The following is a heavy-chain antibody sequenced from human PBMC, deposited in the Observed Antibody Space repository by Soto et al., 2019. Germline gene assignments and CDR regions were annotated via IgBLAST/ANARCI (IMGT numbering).Heavy chain of an antibody. CDR3: ARYWREWLYLWFDP. CDR2: IYYSGST. V-gene: IGHV4-31*03. J-gene: IGHJ5*02. CDR1: GGSISSGGYY. Sequence: SETLSLTCTVSGGSISSGGYYWSWIRQHPGKGLEWIGYIYYSGSTYYNPSLKSRVTISVDTSKNQFSLKLSSVTAADTAVYYCARYWREWLYLWFDPWGQGTLVTVSS. D-gene: IGHD3-3*01.